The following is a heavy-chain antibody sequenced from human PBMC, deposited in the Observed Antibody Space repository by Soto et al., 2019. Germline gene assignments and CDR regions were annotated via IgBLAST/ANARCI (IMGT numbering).Heavy chain of an antibody. CDR2: IYYSGSS. D-gene: IGHD1-26*01. J-gene: IGHJ5*02. V-gene: IGHV4-61*01. CDR3: ARDHGWGVEIPKWDNWFDP. Sequence: QVQLQESGPGLVKPSETLSLTCTVSGGSVSSGSYYWSWIRQPPGKGLEWIGYIYYSGSSNYNPSLKSRVTISVDTSKNQFSLKLSSVTAADTAVYYCARDHGWGVEIPKWDNWFDPWGQGTLVTVSS. CDR1: GGSVSSGSYY.